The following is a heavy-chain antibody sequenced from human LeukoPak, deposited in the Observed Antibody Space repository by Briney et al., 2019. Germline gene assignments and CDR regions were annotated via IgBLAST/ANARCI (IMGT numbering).Heavy chain of an antibody. CDR2: IYYSGST. V-gene: IGHV4-38-2*01. CDR1: DYSISSGYY. Sequence: SETLSLTCAVSDYSISSGYYWGWIRQPPGKGLEWIGSIYYSGSTYYNPSLKSRVTISVDTSKNQFSLKLSSVTAADTAVYYCARRRKNNGFAPGGQETLVTVSS. CDR3: ARRRKNNGFAP. J-gene: IGHJ5*02.